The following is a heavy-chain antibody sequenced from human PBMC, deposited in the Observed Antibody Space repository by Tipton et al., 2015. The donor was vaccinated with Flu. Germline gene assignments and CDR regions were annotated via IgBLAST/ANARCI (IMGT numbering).Heavy chain of an antibody. J-gene: IGHJ1*01. CDR2: IYTSGST. CDR1: GGSISSYY. CDR3: ARRDKTRTRGYFQH. D-gene: IGHD2-2*01. V-gene: IGHV4-4*07. Sequence: TLSLTCTVSGGSISSYYWSWIRQPAGKGLEWIGRIYTSGSTNYNPSLKSRVTMSVDTSKNQFSLKLSSVTAADTAVYYCARRDKTRTRGYFQHWGQGTLVTVSS.